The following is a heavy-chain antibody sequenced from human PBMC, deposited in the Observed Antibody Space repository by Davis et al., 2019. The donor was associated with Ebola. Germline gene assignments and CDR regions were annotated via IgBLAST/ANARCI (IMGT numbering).Heavy chain of an antibody. CDR3: ARGGSRFGGYDLPTDWYFDL. V-gene: IGHV4-4*02. D-gene: IGHD5-12*01. CDR1: GGSISSSNW. J-gene: IGHJ2*01. Sequence: PSETLSLTCAVSGGSISSSNWWSWVRQPPGKGLEWIGEIYHSGSTNYNPSLKSRVTISVDTSKNQFSLKLSSVTAADTAVYYCARGGSRFGGYDLPTDWYFDLWGRGTLVTVSS. CDR2: IYHSGST.